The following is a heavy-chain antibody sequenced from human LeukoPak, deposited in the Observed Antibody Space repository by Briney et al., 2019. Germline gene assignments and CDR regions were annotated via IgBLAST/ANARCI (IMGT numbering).Heavy chain of an antibody. D-gene: IGHD6-13*01. CDR2: IYYSGST. J-gene: IGHJ3*02. CDR1: GGSISSYY. CDR3: AREGQQLGYAFDI. Sequence: SETLSLTCTVSGGSISSYYWSWIWQPPGKGLEWIGYIYYSGSTNYNPSLKSRVTISVDTSKNQFSLKLSSVTAADTAVYYCAREGQQLGYAFDIWGQGTMVTVSS. V-gene: IGHV4-59*01.